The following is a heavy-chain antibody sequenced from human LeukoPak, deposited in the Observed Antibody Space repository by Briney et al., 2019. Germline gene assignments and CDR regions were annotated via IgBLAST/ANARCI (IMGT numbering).Heavy chain of an antibody. V-gene: IGHV5-51*01. CDR1: AYNFTTYW. Sequence: GASLKISCQGSAYNFTTYWIGWVRQMPGKGLEWMGIIYPGDSDTRYSPSFQGQVTISADKSFSTAYLQWSSLKASDTAVYYCARHLYYMDVWGKGTTVTVSS. J-gene: IGHJ6*03. CDR3: ARHLYYMDV. CDR2: IYPGDSDT.